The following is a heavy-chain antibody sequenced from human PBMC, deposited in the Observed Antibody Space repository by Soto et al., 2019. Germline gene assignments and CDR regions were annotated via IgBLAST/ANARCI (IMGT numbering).Heavy chain of an antibody. CDR1: GYSFTNYW. J-gene: IGHJ5*02. Sequence: GESLKISCEGSGYSFTNYWIGWVRQMPGKGLEWMGVIYPGDSDTRYSPSFQGQVSISADQSLSTADLQWRSLKASDTAMYYYARLAWSSYESSGYPPKWFDPWGQGTLVTVSS. CDR2: IYPGDSDT. V-gene: IGHV5-51*01. D-gene: IGHD3-22*01. CDR3: ARLAWSSYESSGYPPKWFDP.